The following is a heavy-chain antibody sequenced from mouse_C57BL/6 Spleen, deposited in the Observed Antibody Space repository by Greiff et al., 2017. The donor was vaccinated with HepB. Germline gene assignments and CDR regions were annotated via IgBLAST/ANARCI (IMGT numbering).Heavy chain of an antibody. Sequence: QVQLQQPGAELVRPGSSVKLSCKASGYTFTSYWMHWVKQRPIQGLEWIGNIDPSDSETHYNQKFKDKATLTVDKSSSTAYMQLSSLTSEDSAVYYCAGLRGYYAFAYWGQGTLVTVSA. D-gene: IGHD2-3*01. J-gene: IGHJ3*01. CDR1: GYTFTSYW. V-gene: IGHV1-52*01. CDR3: AGLRGYYAFAY. CDR2: IDPSDSET.